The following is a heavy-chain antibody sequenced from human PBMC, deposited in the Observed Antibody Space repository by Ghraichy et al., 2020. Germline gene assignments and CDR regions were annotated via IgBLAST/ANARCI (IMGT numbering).Heavy chain of an antibody. V-gene: IGHV4-34*01. CDR1: GGSFSGYY. Sequence: SETLSLTCAVYGGSFSGYYWSWIRQPPGKGLEWIGEINHSGSTDYNPSLKSRVTISVDTSKNQFSLKLSSVTAADTAVYYCARRAVTTDYYYYGMDVWGQGTTVTVSS. J-gene: IGHJ6*02. D-gene: IGHD4-17*01. CDR2: INHSGST. CDR3: ARRAVTTDYYYYGMDV.